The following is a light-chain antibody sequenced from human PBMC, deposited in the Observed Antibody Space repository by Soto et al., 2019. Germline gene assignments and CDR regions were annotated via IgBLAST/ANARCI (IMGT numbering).Light chain of an antibody. CDR2: EVS. CDR1: SSDVGAYNY. V-gene: IGLV2-14*03. CDR3: SSYTSSSTWL. J-gene: IGLJ3*02. Sequence: QSALTQPASVSGSPGQSITISCTGTSSDVGAYNYVSWYQQHPGKAPKLMIYEVSSRPSGVSNRFSGSKSANTASLTISGIQAGDEADYYRSSYTSSSTWLFGGGTKLTVL.